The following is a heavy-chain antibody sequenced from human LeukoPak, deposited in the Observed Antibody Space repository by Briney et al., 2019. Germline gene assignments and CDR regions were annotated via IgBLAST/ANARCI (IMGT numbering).Heavy chain of an antibody. CDR3: ARVGANGSGSPYYGMDV. CDR1: GGSFSGYY. D-gene: IGHD3-10*01. J-gene: IGHJ6*02. CDR2: INHSGST. Sequence: TSETLSLTCAVYGGSFSGYYWSWIRQPPGKGLEWIGEINHSGSTNYNPSLKSRVTISVDTSKNQFSLKLSSVTAADTAVYYCARVGANGSGSPYYGMDVWGQGTTVTVSS. V-gene: IGHV4-34*01.